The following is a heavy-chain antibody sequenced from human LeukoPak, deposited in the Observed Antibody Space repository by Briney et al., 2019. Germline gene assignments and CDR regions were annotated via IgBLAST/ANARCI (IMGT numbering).Heavy chain of an antibody. Sequence: GGSLRLSCAASGFGFSDAWMNWVRQAPGKGLEWVGHIRSKADGGTPDYIAPVKGRFTISRDDSKDTLYLQINSLNTEDTAMYYCTTRSPARYCSDGACYSSADYWGQGTLVTVSS. CDR2: IRSKADGGTP. V-gene: IGHV3-15*07. D-gene: IGHD2-15*01. CDR1: GFGFSDAW. J-gene: IGHJ4*02. CDR3: TTRSPARYCSDGACYSSADY.